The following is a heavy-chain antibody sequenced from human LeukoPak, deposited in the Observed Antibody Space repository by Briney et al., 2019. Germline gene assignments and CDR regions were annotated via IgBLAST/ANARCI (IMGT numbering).Heavy chain of an antibody. J-gene: IGHJ4*02. CDR1: GYSFISYW. V-gene: IGHV5-51*01. CDR2: IYPGDSDT. Sequence: GESLKISCKGSGYSFISYWIGWVRQMPGEGLEWMGIIYPGDSDTRYSPSFQGQVTISADKSIRNAYLQWSSLEASDTAMYYCARGSSGYSYGFDYWGQGTLVTVSS. CDR3: ARGSSGYSYGFDY. D-gene: IGHD5-18*01.